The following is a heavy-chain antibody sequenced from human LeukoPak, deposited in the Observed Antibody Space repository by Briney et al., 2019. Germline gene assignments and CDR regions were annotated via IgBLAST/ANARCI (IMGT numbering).Heavy chain of an antibody. Sequence: SGRSLRLSCAASGFTFSSYAMHWVRQAPGKGLEWVAVISYDGSNKYYADSVKGRFTISRDNSKNTLYLQMNSLRAEDTAVYYCARGGIYFDYWGQGTLVTVSS. V-gene: IGHV3-30-3*01. CDR3: ARGGIYFDY. J-gene: IGHJ4*02. CDR2: ISYDGSNK. CDR1: GFTFSSYA. D-gene: IGHD1-26*01.